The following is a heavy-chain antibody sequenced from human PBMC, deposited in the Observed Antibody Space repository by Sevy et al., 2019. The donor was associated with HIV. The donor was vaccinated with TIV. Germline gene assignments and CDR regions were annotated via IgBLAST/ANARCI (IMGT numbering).Heavy chain of an antibody. J-gene: IGHJ1*01. CDR1: GFTFSSYA. CDR3: ARAPVVVAATPRYFQH. D-gene: IGHD2-15*01. Sequence: GGSLRLSCAASGFTFSSYAMHWVRQAPGKGLEWVAVISYDGSNKYSADSVKGRFTISRDNSKNTLYLQMNSLRAEDTAVYCCARAPVVVAATPRYFQHWGQGTLVTVSS. V-gene: IGHV3-30*04. CDR2: ISYDGSNK.